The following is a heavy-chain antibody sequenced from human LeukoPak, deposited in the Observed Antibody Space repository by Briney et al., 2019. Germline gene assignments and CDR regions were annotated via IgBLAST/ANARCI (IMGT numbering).Heavy chain of an antibody. J-gene: IGHJ6*03. D-gene: IGHD2-2*01. CDR3: ARTTSIVVVPAAYEYYMDV. V-gene: IGHV1-18*01. Sequence: ASVKVSCKASDYTFNSYGINWVRQAPGQGLEWMGWISAYNGNTNYAQKLQGRVTMTTDTSTSTAYMELRSLRSDDTAVYYCARTTSIVVVPAAYEYYMDVWGKGTTVTVSS. CDR2: ISAYNGNT. CDR1: DYTFNSYG.